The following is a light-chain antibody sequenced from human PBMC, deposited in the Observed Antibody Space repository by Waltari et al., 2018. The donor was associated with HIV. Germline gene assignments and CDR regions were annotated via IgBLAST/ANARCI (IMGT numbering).Light chain of an antibody. CDR1: QNIRFY. V-gene: IGKV1-39*01. Sequence: DIQMTQSPSSLSASVGDRVTITCRASQNIRFYLNWYQQKPGKAPNLLIYAASTLQSGVPSRFSGSGSGTDFTLTISSLQPGDFATYYCQQSYITPQTFGQGTRVEV. CDR2: AAS. CDR3: QQSYITPQT. J-gene: IGKJ1*01.